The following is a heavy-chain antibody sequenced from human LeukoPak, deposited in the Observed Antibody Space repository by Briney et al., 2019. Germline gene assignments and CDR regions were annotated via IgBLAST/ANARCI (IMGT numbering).Heavy chain of an antibody. V-gene: IGHV1-2*06. J-gene: IGHJ4*02. CDR2: INPNSGDT. CDR3: ARDYCSSTSCLFDY. Sequence: ASVNVSCKASGYTFTGYHMHWVRQAPGQGLEWMGRINPNSGDTNYAQKFQGRVTMTRDTSISTAYMELSRLRSDDTAVYYCARDYCSSTSCLFDYWGQGTLVTVSS. CDR1: GYTFTGYH. D-gene: IGHD2-2*01.